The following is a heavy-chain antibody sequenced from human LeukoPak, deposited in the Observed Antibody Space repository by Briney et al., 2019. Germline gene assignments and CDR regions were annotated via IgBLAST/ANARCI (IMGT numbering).Heavy chain of an antibody. V-gene: IGHV1-69*04. J-gene: IGHJ4*02. CDR2: VIPILGIA. Sequence: SVKVSCKASVGTFSSYTISWVRQSPGQGLEWMGRVIPILGIANYAQTFQGRVTITADKSTSTAYMELSSLRSEDTAVYYCARDVTMARGVMYLYYFDYSGQGTLVTVSS. CDR1: VGTFSSYT. CDR3: ARDVTMARGVMYLYYFDY. D-gene: IGHD3-10*01.